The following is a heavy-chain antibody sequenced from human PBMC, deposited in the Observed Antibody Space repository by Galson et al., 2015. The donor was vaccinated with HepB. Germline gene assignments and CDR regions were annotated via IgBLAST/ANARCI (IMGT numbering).Heavy chain of an antibody. V-gene: IGHV3-48*02. D-gene: IGHD6-19*01. CDR1: GFTFSTYT. CDR2: ISSSSTTI. Sequence: SLRLSCAASGFTFSTYTMNWVRQAPGKGLEWVSYISSSSTTIYYADSVKGRFTISRDNVKNSLYLQMNSLRDEDTAVYYCARDRRYSSGWFDYWGQGTLVTVSS. CDR3: ARDRRYSSGWFDY. J-gene: IGHJ5*01.